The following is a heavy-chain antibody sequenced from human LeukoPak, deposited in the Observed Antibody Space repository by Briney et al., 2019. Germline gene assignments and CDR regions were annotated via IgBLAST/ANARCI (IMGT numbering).Heavy chain of an antibody. Sequence: GGSLRLSCAASGFTFSNSAMSWVRQAPGKGLEWVSYITSSSSTIYYADSVKGRFTISRDNAKNSLYLQMNSLRDEDTAVYYCARGDGWFGELLNFDYWGQGTLVTVSS. J-gene: IGHJ4*02. CDR2: ITSSSSTI. CDR3: ARGDGWFGELLNFDY. CDR1: GFTFSNSA. V-gene: IGHV3-48*02. D-gene: IGHD3-10*01.